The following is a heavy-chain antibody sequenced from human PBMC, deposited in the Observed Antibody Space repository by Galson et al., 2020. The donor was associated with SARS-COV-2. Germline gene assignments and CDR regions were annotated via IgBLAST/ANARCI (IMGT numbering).Heavy chain of an antibody. V-gene: IGHV1-18*04. CDR1: GYTFTSYG. CDR2: ISAYNGNT. Sequence: ASVKVSCKASGYTFTSYGINWVRQAPGQGLEWMGWISAYNGNTNYAQKLQGRVTMTTDTSTSTAYMELRSLRSDDTAVYYCARGPQAIKLGSPGDYWGQGTLVTVSS. J-gene: IGHJ4*02. D-gene: IGHD7-27*01. CDR3: ARGPQAIKLGSPGDY.